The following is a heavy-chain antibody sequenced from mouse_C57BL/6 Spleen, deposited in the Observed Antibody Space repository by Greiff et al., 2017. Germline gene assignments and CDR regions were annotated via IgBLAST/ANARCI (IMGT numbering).Heavy chain of an antibody. V-gene: IGHV14-4*01. CDR1: GFNIKDDY. Sequence: VHVKQSGAELVRPGASVKLSCTASGFNIKDDYMHWVKQRPEQGLEWIGWIDPENGDTEYASKFQGKATITADTSSNTAYLQLSSLTSEDTAVYYCTRGSSGSMDYWGQGTSVTVSS. CDR3: TRGSSGSMDY. D-gene: IGHD3-2*02. J-gene: IGHJ4*01. CDR2: IDPENGDT.